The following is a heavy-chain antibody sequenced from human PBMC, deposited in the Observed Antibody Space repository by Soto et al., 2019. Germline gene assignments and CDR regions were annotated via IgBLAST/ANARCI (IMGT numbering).Heavy chain of an antibody. D-gene: IGHD1-26*01. V-gene: IGHV1-69*01. CDR2: IIPIFGTA. CDR3: AKYSGSYRSYWYFDL. J-gene: IGHJ2*01. Sequence: QVQLVQSGAEVKKPGSSVKVSCKASGGTFSSYAISWVRQAPGQGLERMGGIIPIFGTANSAQKFQGRVTITADESTSTAYMELSSLRSEDTAVYYCAKYSGSYRSYWYFDLWGRGTLVTVSS. CDR1: GGTFSSYA.